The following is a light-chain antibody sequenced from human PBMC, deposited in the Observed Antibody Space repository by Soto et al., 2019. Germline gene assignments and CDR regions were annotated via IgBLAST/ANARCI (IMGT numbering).Light chain of an antibody. J-gene: IGLJ2*01. Sequence: QSVLTQPPSASGTPGQRVIISCSGSGSSIGTNTVNWYRQLPGTAPKLLIYGNHQRPSGVPDRFSGSKSGTSASLAISGLQSEDEADYYCAAWDGSLNNVLFGGGTKLTVL. CDR3: AAWDGSLNNVL. CDR2: GNH. V-gene: IGLV1-44*01. CDR1: GSSIGTNT.